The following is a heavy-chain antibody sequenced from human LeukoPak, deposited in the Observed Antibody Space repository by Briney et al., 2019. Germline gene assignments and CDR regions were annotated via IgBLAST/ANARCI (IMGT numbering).Heavy chain of an antibody. CDR2: IYPNSGGT. V-gene: IGHV1-2*02. CDR3: ARDREGPGYGDYYSP. J-gene: IGHJ5*02. D-gene: IGHD4-17*01. Sequence: ASVKVSCKASGYTFTAYYMHWVRQAPGQGLEYMGWIYPNSGGTQYAQKLQGRVTMTRDTSTSTAYMWLSRLISDDTAVYYCARDREGPGYGDYYSPWGQGTLVTVSS. CDR1: GYTFTAYY.